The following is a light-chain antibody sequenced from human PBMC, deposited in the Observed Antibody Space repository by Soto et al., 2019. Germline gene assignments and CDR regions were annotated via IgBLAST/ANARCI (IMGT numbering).Light chain of an antibody. Sequence: QLVLTQPPSASASLGASVTLTCTLSSGYSNYKVDWYQQRPGKGPRFVMRVGTGGIVGSKGDGIPDRFSVLGSGLNRYLTIKNIQEEDESDYHCGADHGSGSNFVLVVGGGTKLTVL. J-gene: IGLJ2*01. CDR1: SGYSNYK. CDR2: VGTGGIVG. CDR3: GADHGSGSNFVLV. V-gene: IGLV9-49*01.